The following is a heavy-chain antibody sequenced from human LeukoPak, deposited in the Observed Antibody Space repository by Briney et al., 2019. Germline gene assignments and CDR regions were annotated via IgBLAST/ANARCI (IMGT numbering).Heavy chain of an antibody. CDR3: AKSSYYDSSGYYREYYFDY. V-gene: IGHV3-23*01. D-gene: IGHD3-22*01. CDR1: GFMFSSNW. Sequence: GGSLRLSCAASGFMFSSNWMSWVRQAPGKGLEWVSSISSSSSYIYHADSVKGRFTISRDNSKNTLYLQMNSLRAEDTAVYYCAKSSYYDSSGYYREYYFDYWGQGTLVTVSS. CDR2: ISSSSSYI. J-gene: IGHJ4*02.